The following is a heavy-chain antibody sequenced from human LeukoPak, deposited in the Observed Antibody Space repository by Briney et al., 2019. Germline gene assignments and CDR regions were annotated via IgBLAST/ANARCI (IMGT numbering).Heavy chain of an antibody. CDR2: IYSSGGT. CDR1: GGSISSYY. V-gene: IGHV4-4*07. D-gene: IGHD4-17*01. Sequence: SETLSLTCTVSGGSISSYYWSWIRQPAGKGLEWIGRIYSSGGTNYNPSLKSRVTMSVDTSKNQFSLKLSSVTAADTAVYYCARIPGKSVYGDYAPYFDYWGQGTLVTVSS. J-gene: IGHJ4*02. CDR3: ARIPGKSVYGDYAPYFDY.